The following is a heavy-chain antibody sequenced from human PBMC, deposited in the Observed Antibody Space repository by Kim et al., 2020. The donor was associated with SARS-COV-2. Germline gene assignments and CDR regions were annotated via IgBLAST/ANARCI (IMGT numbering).Heavy chain of an antibody. CDR1: GGSFSGYY. V-gene: IGHV4-34*01. CDR3: ARRREGPQLWTSRPIDY. CDR2: INHSGST. J-gene: IGHJ4*02. D-gene: IGHD5-18*01. Sequence: SETLSLTCAVYGGSFSGYYWSWIRQPPGKGLEWIGEINHSGSTNYNPSLKSRVTISVDTSKNQFSLKLSSVTAADTAVYYCARRREGPQLWTSRPIDYWGQGTLVTVSS.